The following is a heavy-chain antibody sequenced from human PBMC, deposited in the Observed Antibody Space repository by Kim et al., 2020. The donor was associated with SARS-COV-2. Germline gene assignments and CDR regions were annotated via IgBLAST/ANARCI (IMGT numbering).Heavy chain of an antibody. CDR2: DGGEN. J-gene: IGHJ4*02. Sequence: DGGENYFMDAVKGRSTISRDNAKTSLYLQLNRLRAEDTAVYYCAADPLEYWGQGILVTVSS. V-gene: IGHV3-7*03. CDR3: AADPLEY.